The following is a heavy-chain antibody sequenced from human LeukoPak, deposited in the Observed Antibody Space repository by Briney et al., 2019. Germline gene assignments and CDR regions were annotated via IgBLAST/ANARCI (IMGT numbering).Heavy chain of an antibody. CDR3: AIDSRPYCVGF. CDR1: GFTFSTFW. D-gene: IGHD2-21*01. V-gene: IGHV3-7*01. J-gene: IGHJ4*02. CDR2: IGKDGSEK. Sequence: GGSLRLSCVTCGFTFSTFWMNGVRQAPGKGLEWVATIGKDGSEKYYVDSVKGRFTISRDNAKNSVFLQMNSLRAEDTAVYYCAIDSRPYCVGFWGLGTLVTVSS.